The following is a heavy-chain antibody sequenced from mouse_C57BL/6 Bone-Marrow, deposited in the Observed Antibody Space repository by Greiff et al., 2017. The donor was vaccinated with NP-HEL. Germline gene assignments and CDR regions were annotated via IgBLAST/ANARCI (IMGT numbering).Heavy chain of an antibody. J-gene: IGHJ3*01. D-gene: IGHD2-4*01. CDR1: GYTFTRFW. CDR3: ARSGDYDVGGFAY. V-gene: IGHV1-52*01. Sequence: VQLQQPGAELVRPGSSVKLSCQASGYTFTRFWVPLVKPRPIQGLGWIGNIDPSDSETHSTQKIKGKATLTVDKSSSTAYMQLSSLTSEDSAVYYCARSGDYDVGGFAYWGQGTLVTVSA. CDR2: IDPSDSET.